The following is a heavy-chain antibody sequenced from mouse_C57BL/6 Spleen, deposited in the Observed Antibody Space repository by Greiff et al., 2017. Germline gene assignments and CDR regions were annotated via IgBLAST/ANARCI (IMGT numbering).Heavy chain of an antibody. J-gene: IGHJ2*01. Sequence: QVQLQQSGPELVKPGASVKISCKASGYAFSSSWMNWVKQRPGKGLEWIGRIYPGDGDTNYNGKFKGQATLTADKSSSTAYMQRSSLTSEDSAVYFCARDEGKYDYDGYFDYWGQGTTLTVSS. D-gene: IGHD2-4*01. CDR2: IYPGDGDT. V-gene: IGHV1-82*01. CDR3: ARDEGKYDYDGYFDY. CDR1: GYAFSSSW.